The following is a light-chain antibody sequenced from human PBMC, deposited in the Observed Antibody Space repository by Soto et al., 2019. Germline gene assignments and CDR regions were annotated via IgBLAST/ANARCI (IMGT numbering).Light chain of an antibody. CDR3: AAWDDSLSGGV. J-gene: IGLJ2*01. CDR1: SSNIGSNY. V-gene: IGLV1-47*01. CDR2: RNN. Sequence: QLVLTQPPSASGTPGQRVTISCSGSSSNIGSNYVYWYQQLPGTAPKLLIYRNNQRPSGVPDRFSGSKSGTSASLDISGLRSEDEADYYCAAWDDSLSGGVFGGGTKLTVL.